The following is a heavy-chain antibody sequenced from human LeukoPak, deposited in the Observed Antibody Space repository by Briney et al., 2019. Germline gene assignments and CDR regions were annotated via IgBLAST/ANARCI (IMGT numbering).Heavy chain of an antibody. J-gene: IGHJ4*02. V-gene: IGHV3-74*01. CDR1: GFTFSSYW. D-gene: IGHD3-10*01. Sequence: GGSLRLSCAASGFTFSSYWMHWVRQAPGKGLVWVSRINSDGSSTNYADSVKGRFTISRGNAKNTLYLQMSSLRAEDTAVYYCARDYYTSGSPNDYWGQGTLVTVYS. CDR3: ARDYYTSGSPNDY. CDR2: INSDGSST.